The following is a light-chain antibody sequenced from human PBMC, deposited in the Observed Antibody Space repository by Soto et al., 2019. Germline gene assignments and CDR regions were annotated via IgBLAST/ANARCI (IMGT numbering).Light chain of an antibody. Sequence: QSALTQAASVSGSPGQSISISCTGTSSDVGAYDYVSWYQQHPDKAPKLMIYEVSHRPSGVSNRFYGSKSVNTATLTISGLQAEDEADYYCSSYTSSSTRVFGTGTKVTVL. J-gene: IGLJ1*01. CDR1: SSDVGAYDY. CDR3: SSYTSSSTRV. V-gene: IGLV2-14*03. CDR2: EVS.